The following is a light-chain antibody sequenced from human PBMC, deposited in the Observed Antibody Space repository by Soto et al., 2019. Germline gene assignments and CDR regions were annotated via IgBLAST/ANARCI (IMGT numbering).Light chain of an antibody. V-gene: IGKV1-12*01. CDR2: GSS. J-gene: IGKJ1*01. CDR3: QQANSYPWT. CDR1: QGVSDW. Sequence: DIQMTQSPSSVSASVGDSVTITCRASQGVSDWVAWYQQKPGEAPKLLIYGSSSLLSGVPSRFSGTRSGTDFTLTISSLQPEDFATYYCQQANSYPWTFGQGTKVEIE.